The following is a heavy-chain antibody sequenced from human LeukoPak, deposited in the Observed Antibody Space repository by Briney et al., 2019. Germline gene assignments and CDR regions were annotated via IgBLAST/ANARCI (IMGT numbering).Heavy chain of an antibody. CDR2: IYYSGST. V-gene: IGHV4-59*01. D-gene: IGHD2-15*01. CDR3: ARDRIRLFAFDI. J-gene: IGHJ3*02. Sequence: SETLSLTCTVSGGSISTYYWSWIRRPPGKGLEWIGYIYYSGSTNYNPSLKSRVTISVDTSKNQFSLKLSSVTAADTAVYYCARDRIRLFAFDIWGQGTMVTVSS. CDR1: GGSISTYY.